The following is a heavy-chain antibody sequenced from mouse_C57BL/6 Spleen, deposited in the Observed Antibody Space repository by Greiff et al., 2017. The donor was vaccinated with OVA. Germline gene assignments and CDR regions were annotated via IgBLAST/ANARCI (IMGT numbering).Heavy chain of an antibody. CDR1: GYAFSSSW. V-gene: IGHV1-82*01. J-gene: IGHJ2*01. D-gene: IGHD4-1*01. CDR2: IYPGDGDT. CDR3: ARRDWDEDY. Sequence: QLQQSGPELVKPGASVKISCKASGYAFSSSWMNWVKQRPGTGLEWIGRIYPGDGDTNYNGKFKGKATLTADKSSSTAYMQLSELTAEDSAVYFCARRDWDEDYWGQGTTLTVSS.